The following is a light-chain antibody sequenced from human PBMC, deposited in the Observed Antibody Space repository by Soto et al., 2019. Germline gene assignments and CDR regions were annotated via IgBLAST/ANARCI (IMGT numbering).Light chain of an antibody. J-gene: IGLJ3*02. CDR3: CSYAGKNALV. V-gene: IGLV2-23*02. Sequence: QSALTQPASVSGSRGQSITISCTGTSSNVGSYNFVSWYRQYPGKAPELIIYEVSQRPSTFFNRFSGSKSGNTASLTISGLQSDDEADYYCCSYAGKNALVFGGGTQLTVL. CDR1: SSNVGSYNF. CDR2: EVS.